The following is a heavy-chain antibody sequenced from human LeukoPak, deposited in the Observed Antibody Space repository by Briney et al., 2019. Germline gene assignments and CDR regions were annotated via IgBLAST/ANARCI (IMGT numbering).Heavy chain of an antibody. CDR2: ISGSGGST. CDR1: GFTFSSYA. V-gene: IGHV3-23*01. J-gene: IGHJ6*02. D-gene: IGHD3-22*01. CDR3: AKDLKHSSGYYYYYYGMDV. Sequence: GGSLRLSCAASGFTFSSYAMSWVRQAPGKGLEWVSAISGSGGSTYYADSVKGRFTISRDNSKNTLYLQMNSLRAEDTAVYYCAKDLKHSSGYYYYYYGMDVWGQGTTVTVSS.